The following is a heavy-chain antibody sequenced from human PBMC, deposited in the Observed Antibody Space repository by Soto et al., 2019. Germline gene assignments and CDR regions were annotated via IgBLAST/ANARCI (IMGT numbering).Heavy chain of an antibody. CDR3: ARANYYGSPGDFDY. CDR1: GFTFSRYS. Sequence: EVQLVESGGGLVQPGGSLRLSCAASGFTFSRYSMNWVRHAPGKGLEWVSYISSSSSTIYYADSVKGRFTISRDNAKNSLYLQMNSLRAEDTAVYYCARANYYGSPGDFDYWGQGTLVTVSS. D-gene: IGHD3-10*01. V-gene: IGHV3-48*01. CDR2: ISSSSSTI. J-gene: IGHJ4*02.